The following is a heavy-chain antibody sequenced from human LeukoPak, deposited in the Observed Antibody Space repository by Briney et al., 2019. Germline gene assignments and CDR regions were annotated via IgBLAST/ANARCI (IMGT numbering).Heavy chain of an antibody. J-gene: IGHJ5*02. Sequence: PGRSLRLSCAASGFTFRSYGMHWVRQAPGKGLEWVAVISNDGTDKFYAASVKGRFTVSRDNSKNTLYLQMNSLRAEDTAVYYCAKDRDLVIVPAAMDRWGQGTLVTVSS. CDR2: ISNDGTDK. D-gene: IGHD2-2*01. CDR3: AKDRDLVIVPAAMDR. CDR1: GFTFRSYG. V-gene: IGHV3-30*18.